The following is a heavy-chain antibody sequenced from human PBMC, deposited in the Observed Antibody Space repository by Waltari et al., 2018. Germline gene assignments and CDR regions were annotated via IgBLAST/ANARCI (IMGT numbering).Heavy chain of an antibody. CDR3: ARGHFRTLWSGYYKPHWWFDP. CDR2: INHSGST. D-gene: IGHD3-3*01. Sequence: QVQLQQWGAGLLKPSETLSLTCAVYGGSFSGYYWSWIRQPPGKGLEWIGEINHSGSTNYNRSLKSVVTIAVDTSKNQFSLKLSSVTAADTAVYDWARGHFRTLWSGYYKPHWWFDPWGQGTLVTVSS. CDR1: GGSFSGYY. J-gene: IGHJ5*02. V-gene: IGHV4-34*01.